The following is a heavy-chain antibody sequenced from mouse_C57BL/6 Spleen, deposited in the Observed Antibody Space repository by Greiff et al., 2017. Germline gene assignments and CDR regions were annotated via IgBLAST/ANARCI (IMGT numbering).Heavy chain of an antibody. J-gene: IGHJ3*01. CDR3: ASHYYGSMAWFAY. V-gene: IGHV2-6*01. CDR1: GFSLTSYG. D-gene: IGHD1-1*01. CDR2: IWGVGSP. Sequence: VKLMESGPGLVAPSQSLSITCTVSGFSLTSYGVDWVRQSPGKGLEWLGVIWGVGSPNYNSALKSKLSISKDNSKIQFFLKMNSLQTDDTAMYYCASHYYGSMAWFAYWGQGTLVTVSA.